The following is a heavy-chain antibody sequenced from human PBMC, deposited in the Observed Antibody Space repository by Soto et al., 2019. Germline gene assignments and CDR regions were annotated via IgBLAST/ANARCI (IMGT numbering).Heavy chain of an antibody. D-gene: IGHD2-15*01. J-gene: IGHJ4*02. CDR1: GGTFSSYA. CDR3: AREGLGYCSGGSCVHLDY. Sequence: SVKVSCKASGGTFSSYAISWVRQAPGQGLEWMGGIIPIFGTANYAQKFQGRVTITADESTSTAYMELSSLRSEDTAVYYCAREGLGYCSGGSCVHLDYWGQGTLVTVSS. CDR2: IIPIFGTA. V-gene: IGHV1-69*13.